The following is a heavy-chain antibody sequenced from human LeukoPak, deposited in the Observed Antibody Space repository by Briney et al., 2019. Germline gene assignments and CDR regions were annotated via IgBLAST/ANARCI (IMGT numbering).Heavy chain of an antibody. J-gene: IGHJ4*02. CDR2: VCSSGTTI. D-gene: IGHD2-15*01. Sequence: GGSQRLSCAASVYSFSNFEMNWVRQSPGKGLEWVAYVCSSGTTIYYADSVKGRCILSRDNAKNSLYLQMNSLRAEDTAVYYCARDMLGYFDSWGQGTLVTVSS. V-gene: IGHV3-48*03. CDR1: VYSFSNFE. CDR3: ARDMLGYFDS.